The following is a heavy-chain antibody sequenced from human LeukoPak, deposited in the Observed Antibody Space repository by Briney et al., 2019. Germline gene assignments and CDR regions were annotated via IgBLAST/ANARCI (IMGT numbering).Heavy chain of an antibody. CDR1: GYTFTSYD. D-gene: IGHD1-26*01. J-gene: IGHJ4*02. V-gene: IGHV1-8*03. CDR2: MNPNSGNT. Sequence: ASVKVSCKASGYTFTSYDINWVRQATGQGLEWMGWMNPNSGNTGYAQKFQGRVTITRNTSISTAYMELSSLRSEDTAVYYCARRSEVVGGSHSEYFDYWGQGTLVTVSS. CDR3: ARRSEVVGGSHSEYFDY.